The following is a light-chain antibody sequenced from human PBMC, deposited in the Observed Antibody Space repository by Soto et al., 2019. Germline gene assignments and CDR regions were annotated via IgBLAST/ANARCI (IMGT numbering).Light chain of an antibody. CDR2: GAS. V-gene: IGKV3-15*01. Sequence: EVVMTQSPATLSVSRGDGAALSCRASQGVGSNLAWYQQKPGQAPRLLVYGASTRATGVPARFSGSGSGTEFTLTISSLGSEDFAVYYCQQYNKWPPTFGQGTKVDIK. CDR3: QQYNKWPPT. CDR1: QGVGSN. J-gene: IGKJ1*01.